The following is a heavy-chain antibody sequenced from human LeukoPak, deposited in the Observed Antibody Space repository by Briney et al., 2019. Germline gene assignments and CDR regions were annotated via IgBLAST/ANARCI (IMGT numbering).Heavy chain of an antibody. J-gene: IGHJ6*04. CDR2: IYRSGST. CDR3: AMGPPYAPGVLDG. D-gene: IGHD7-27*01. CDR1: GGSISSGSYY. V-gene: IGHV4-61*09. Sequence: PSETLSLTCTVSGGSISSGSYYWSWIRQPAGKRLEWIGHIYRSGSTNYNPSLKSRVTISVDTSKNQFSLKLSSVTAADPALYYCAMGPPYAPGVLDGGGKGTTATISA.